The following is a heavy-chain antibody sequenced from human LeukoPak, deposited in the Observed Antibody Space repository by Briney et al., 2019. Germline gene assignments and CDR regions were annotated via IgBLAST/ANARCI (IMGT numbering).Heavy chain of an antibody. Sequence: NPSETLSLTCTVSGGSISSGDYYWSWIRQPPGKGLEWIGYIYYSGSTYYNPSLKSRVTISVDTSKNQFSLKLSSVTAADTAVYYCARTPSEDAFDIWGQGTMVTVSS. CDR1: GGSISSGDYY. D-gene: IGHD2-2*01. CDR2: IYYSGST. CDR3: ARTPSEDAFDI. J-gene: IGHJ3*02. V-gene: IGHV4-30-4*01.